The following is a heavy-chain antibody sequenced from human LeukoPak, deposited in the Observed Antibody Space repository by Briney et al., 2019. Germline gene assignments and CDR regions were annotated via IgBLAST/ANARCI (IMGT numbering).Heavy chain of an antibody. V-gene: IGHV1-2*02. J-gene: IGHJ4*02. CDR3: ARDRVGSGWPRPWYFEF. CDR1: GCTFTGYY. Sequence: ASVKVSCKPSGCTFTGYYLHWVRQAPGQALEWMGWINPNTGATIYAQKFQGRVTLSRDTSISTAYMELTSLRSDDTAVYFCARDRVGSGWPRPWYFEFWGQGTLVTVSS. CDR2: INPNTGAT. D-gene: IGHD6-19*01.